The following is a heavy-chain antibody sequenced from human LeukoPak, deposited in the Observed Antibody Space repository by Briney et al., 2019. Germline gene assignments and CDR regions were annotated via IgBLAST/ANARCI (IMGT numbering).Heavy chain of an antibody. V-gene: IGHV4-39*01. J-gene: IGHJ5*02. CDR1: GGSISSSSYY. D-gene: IGHD3-3*01. CDR2: IYYSGST. CDR3: ASWYGITIFGVAIST. Sequence: SETLSLTCTVSGGSISSSSYYWGWIRQPPGKGLEWIGSIYYSGSTYYNPSLKSRVTISVDTSKNQFSLKLSSVTAADTAVYYCASWYGITIFGVAISTWGQGTLVTVSS.